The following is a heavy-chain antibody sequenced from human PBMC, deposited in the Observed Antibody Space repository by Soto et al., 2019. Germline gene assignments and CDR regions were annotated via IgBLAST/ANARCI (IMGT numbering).Heavy chain of an antibody. CDR1: VFPFSSYA. CDR2: IGFTGDST. J-gene: IGHJ4*02. D-gene: IGHD6-6*01. V-gene: IGHV3-23*01. CDR3: ARRFSSSSFYFDY. Sequence: GGSLRLSCAASVFPFSSYAMSWSRHAPVMGLEWVSAIGFTGDSTFYADSVKGRFTISRDNSKNTLYLQMNSLRAEDTAVYFCARRFSSSSFYFDYWGQGTLVTVSS.